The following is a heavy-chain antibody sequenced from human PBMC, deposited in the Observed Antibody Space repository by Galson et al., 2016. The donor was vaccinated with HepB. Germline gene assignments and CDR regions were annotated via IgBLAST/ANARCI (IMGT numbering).Heavy chain of an antibody. V-gene: IGHV3-33*01. D-gene: IGHD2-8*01. CDR2: IWSDGTNK. CDR1: GFTFSKYD. CDR3: ARSEGPESYLVYAFDI. J-gene: IGHJ4*02. Sequence: SLRLSCAASGFTFSKYDIHWVRQAPGKGLEWVAVIWSDGTNKYYRDSVKGRFTISRDNSKNTLYLQMNSLRVEDTAVYYCARSEGPESYLVYAFDIWGQGTLVTVSS.